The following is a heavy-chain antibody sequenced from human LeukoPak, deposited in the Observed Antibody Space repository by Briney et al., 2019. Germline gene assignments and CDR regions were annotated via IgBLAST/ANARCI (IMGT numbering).Heavy chain of an antibody. CDR1: GVSISSTRYF. V-gene: IGHV4-39*02. J-gene: IGHJ2*01. CDR2: IYYSGST. CDR3: ARDYGGYSGYFEL. D-gene: IGHD4-23*01. Sequence: SETLSLTCSVSGVSISSTRYFWGWIRQPPGKGLEWIGTIYYSGSTYYNPSLKSRVTISVDTSKNQFSLKLTSVTAADTAVYYCARDYGGYSGYFELWGRGTLVTVSS.